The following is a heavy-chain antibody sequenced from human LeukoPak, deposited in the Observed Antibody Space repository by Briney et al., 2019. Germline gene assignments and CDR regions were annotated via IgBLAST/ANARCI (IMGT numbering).Heavy chain of an antibody. CDR1: GGSFSGYY. V-gene: IGHV4-34*01. J-gene: IGHJ4*02. CDR3: ARRLWGSGYVWGSYNY. D-gene: IGHD3-16*01. Sequence: SETLSLTCAVYGGSFSGYYWSWIRQPPGKGLEWIGEINHSGSTNYNPSLKSRVTISVDTSKNQFSLKLSSVTAADTAVYYCARRLWGSGYVWGSYNYWGQGTLVTVSS. CDR2: INHSGST.